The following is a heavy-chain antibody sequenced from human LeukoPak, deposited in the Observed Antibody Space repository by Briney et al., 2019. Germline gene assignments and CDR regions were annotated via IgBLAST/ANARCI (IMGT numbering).Heavy chain of an antibody. CDR1: GFTFSDYY. Sequence: GGSLRLSRAASGFTFSDYYMSWIRQAPGKGLEWVSYISSSGSTIYYADSVKGRFTISRDNAKNSLYLQMNSLRAEDTPVYYCARDQTRGFYVAATTINDYWGQGTLVTVSS. V-gene: IGHV3-11*01. CDR3: ARDQTRGFYVAATTINDY. D-gene: IGHD5-24*01. CDR2: ISSSGSTI. J-gene: IGHJ4*02.